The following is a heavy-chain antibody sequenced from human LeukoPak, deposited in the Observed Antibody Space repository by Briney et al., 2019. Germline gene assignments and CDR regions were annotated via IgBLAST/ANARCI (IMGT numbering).Heavy chain of an antibody. Sequence: QSGGSLRLSCAASGFTFSSYAMHWVRQAPGKGLEWVAVISYDGSNKYYADSVKGRFTISRDNSKNTLYLQMNSLRAEDTAVYYCARGPERTGVGTRYYYDMDVWGQGTTVTVSS. CDR3: ARGPERTGVGTRYYYDMDV. CDR1: GFTFSSYA. D-gene: IGHD2-8*01. V-gene: IGHV3-30-3*01. J-gene: IGHJ6*02. CDR2: ISYDGSNK.